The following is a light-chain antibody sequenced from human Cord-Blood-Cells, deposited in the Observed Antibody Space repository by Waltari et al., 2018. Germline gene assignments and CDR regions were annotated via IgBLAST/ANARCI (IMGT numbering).Light chain of an antibody. Sequence: EIVLTQSPATLSLSPGERATLSCRASQSVSSYLAWYQQKPGQAPRLLIYDASNRATGIPARFSCSGSVTDFTLTISSLEPEDFAVYYCQQRSNYTFGQGTKLEIK. CDR3: QQRSNYT. J-gene: IGKJ2*01. CDR2: DAS. V-gene: IGKV3-11*01. CDR1: QSVSSY.